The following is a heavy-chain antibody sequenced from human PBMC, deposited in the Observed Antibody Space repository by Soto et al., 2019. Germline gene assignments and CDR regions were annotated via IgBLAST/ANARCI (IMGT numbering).Heavy chain of an antibody. CDR1: GFNFSSYA. CDR3: AREGQPAAGTTPHN. CDR2: ISYDGGKK. J-gene: IGHJ4*02. Sequence: GGSLRLSXAASGFNFSSYAMHWVRQAPGKGLEWVAVISYDGGKKYYADSLKGRFTISRDNSKNTLYVEMNNLSAEDTAVYYCAREGQPAAGTTPHNWGQGTLVTVSS. D-gene: IGHD6-13*01. V-gene: IGHV3-30*04.